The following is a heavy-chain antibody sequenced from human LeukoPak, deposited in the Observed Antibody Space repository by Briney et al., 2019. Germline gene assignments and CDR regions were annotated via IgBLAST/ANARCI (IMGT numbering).Heavy chain of an antibody. CDR2: IYPGDSDT. Sequence: GESLKISCKGSGYSFTSYWIGWVRQMPGKGLVWMGIIYPGDSDTRYSPSFQGQVTISADKSISTAYLQWSSLKASDTAMYYCARVQWLGRDAFDIWGQGTMVTVSS. V-gene: IGHV5-51*01. CDR1: GYSFTSYW. D-gene: IGHD6-19*01. CDR3: ARVQWLGRDAFDI. J-gene: IGHJ3*02.